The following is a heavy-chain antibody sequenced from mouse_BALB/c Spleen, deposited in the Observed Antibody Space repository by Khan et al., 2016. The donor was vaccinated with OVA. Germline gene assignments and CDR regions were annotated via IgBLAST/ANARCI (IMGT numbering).Heavy chain of an antibody. J-gene: IGHJ4*01. CDR2: ISSLAYSI. V-gene: IGHV5-15*02. Sequence: EVELVESGGGLVQPGGSRKLSCAASGFTFSDYGMAWFRQAPGKGPEWVAFISSLAYSIYYAATVTGRFTISRKNAKNTLYLEMSSLRSEDTAMYYCARSWAMDYWGQGTSVTVSS. CDR3: ARSWAMDY. CDR1: GFTFSDYG.